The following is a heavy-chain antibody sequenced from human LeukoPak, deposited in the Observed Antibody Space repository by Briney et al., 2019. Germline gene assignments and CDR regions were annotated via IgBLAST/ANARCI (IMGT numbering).Heavy chain of an antibody. D-gene: IGHD2-2*02. V-gene: IGHV1-2*02. CDR2: INPNSGGT. CDR3: ARGPDFGQLGTNDIVVVPAAISFICDY. J-gene: IGHJ4*02. Sequence: ASVKVSCKASGYTFTGYYMHWVRQAPGQGLEWMGWINPNSGGTNYAQKFQGRVTMTRDTSISTAYMELSRLRSDDTAVYYCARGPDFGQLGTNDIVVVPAAISFICDYWGQGTLVTVSS. CDR1: GYTFTGYY.